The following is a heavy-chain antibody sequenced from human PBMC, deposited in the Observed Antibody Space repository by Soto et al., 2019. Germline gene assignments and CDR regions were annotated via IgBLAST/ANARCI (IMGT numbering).Heavy chain of an antibody. CDR2: IYYSGST. D-gene: IGHD5-12*01. J-gene: IGHJ4*02. Sequence: SETLSLTCTVSGGSISSGDYYWSWIRQHPGKGLEWIGYIYYSGSTYYNPSLKSRVTISVDTSKNQFSLKLSSVTAADTAVYYCARDGRWLQLHPWGQGTLVTVSS. V-gene: IGHV4-30-4*08. CDR1: GGSISSGDYY. CDR3: ARDGRWLQLHP.